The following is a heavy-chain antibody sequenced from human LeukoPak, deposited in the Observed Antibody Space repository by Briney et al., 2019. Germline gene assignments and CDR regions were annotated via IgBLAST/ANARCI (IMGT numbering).Heavy chain of an antibody. CDR2: IKQDGSEK. CDR3: ARLNYDSSGFPFDY. V-gene: IGHV3-7*01. D-gene: IGHD3-22*01. J-gene: IGHJ4*02. CDR1: GFTFSSYW. Sequence: PGGSLRLSCAASGFTFSSYWMSWVRQAPGKGLEWVANIKQDGSEKYYVDSAKGRFTISRDNAKNSLYLQLNSLRAEDTAVYYCARLNYDSSGFPFDYWGQGTLVTVSS.